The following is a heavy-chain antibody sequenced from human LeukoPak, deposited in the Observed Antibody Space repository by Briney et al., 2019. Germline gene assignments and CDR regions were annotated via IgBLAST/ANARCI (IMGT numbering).Heavy chain of an antibody. J-gene: IGHJ4*02. CDR2: FDPEHGET. CDR3: ATDPVGYCSADGCYSVDY. D-gene: IGHD2-15*01. Sequence: GASVKVSCKVSGYTLTELSMHWVRQAPGKGLEWMGGFDPEHGETVYAQKFQGRLTMTEDTSTHTAYMELSSLRSDDTAVYYCATDPVGYCSADGCYSVDYWGQGTLVTVSS. CDR1: GYTLTELS. V-gene: IGHV1-24*01.